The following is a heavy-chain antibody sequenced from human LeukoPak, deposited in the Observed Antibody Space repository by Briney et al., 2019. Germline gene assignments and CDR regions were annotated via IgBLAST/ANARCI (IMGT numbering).Heavy chain of an antibody. V-gene: IGHV3-23*01. CDR2: ISGSGGST. Sequence: GGSLRLSCAASGFTFSSYGMSWVRQAPGKGLEWVSAISGSGGSTYYADSVKGRFTISRDNSKNTLYLQMNSLRAEDTAVYYCARFRYYDSSGPDYWGQGTLVTVSS. D-gene: IGHD3-22*01. J-gene: IGHJ4*02. CDR3: ARFRYYDSSGPDY. CDR1: GFTFSSYG.